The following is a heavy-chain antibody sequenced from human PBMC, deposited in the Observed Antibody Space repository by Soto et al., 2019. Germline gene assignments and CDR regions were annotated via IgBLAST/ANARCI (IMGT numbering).Heavy chain of an antibody. V-gene: IGHV3-33*01. J-gene: IGHJ2*01. CDR1: GFTFSSYG. D-gene: IGHD6-19*01. Sequence: QVQLVESGGGVVQPGRSLRLSCAASGFTFSSYGMHWVRQAPGKGLEWVAVIWYDGSNKYYADSVKGRFTISRDNSKNTLYLQMNSLRAEDTAVYYCARGRANTSGWYQFWYFYLWGRGTLVTVSS. CDR3: ARGRANTSGWYQFWYFYL. CDR2: IWYDGSNK.